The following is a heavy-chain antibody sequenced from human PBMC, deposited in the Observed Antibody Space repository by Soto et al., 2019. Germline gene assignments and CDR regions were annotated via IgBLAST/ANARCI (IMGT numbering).Heavy chain of an antibody. CDR1: GFTFSSYA. D-gene: IGHD6-13*01. CDR3: ARERGIAAAGTYYYYYGMDV. Sequence: GSLRLSCAASGFTFSSYAMHWVRQAPGKGLEWVAVISYDGSNKYYADSVKGRFTISRDNSKNTLYLQMNSLRAEDTAVYYCARERGIAAAGTYYYYYGMDVWGQGTTVTVSS. CDR2: ISYDGSNK. J-gene: IGHJ6*02. V-gene: IGHV3-30-3*01.